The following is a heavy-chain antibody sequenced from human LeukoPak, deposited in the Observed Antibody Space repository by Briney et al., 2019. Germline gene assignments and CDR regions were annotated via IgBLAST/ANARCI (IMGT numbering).Heavy chain of an antibody. V-gene: IGHV3-53*01. CDR3: ARDCGGDCSDAFDI. J-gene: IGHJ3*02. CDR2: IYSGGST. Sequence: PGGSLRLSCAASGFTVSSNYMSWVRQGPGKGLEWVSVIYSGGSTYYADSVMGRFTISRDNSKKTLYLQMNSLRAEDTAVYYCARDCGGDCSDAFDIWGQGTMVTVSS. D-gene: IGHD2-21*02. CDR1: GFTVSSNY.